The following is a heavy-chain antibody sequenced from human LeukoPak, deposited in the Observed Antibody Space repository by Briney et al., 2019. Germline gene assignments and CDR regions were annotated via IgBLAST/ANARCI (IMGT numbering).Heavy chain of an antibody. CDR2: INHSGST. D-gene: IGHD6-13*01. CDR1: GGSFSGYY. CDR3: ARGEAPAGPFDY. V-gene: IGHV4-34*01. Sequence: PSETLSLTCAVYGGSFSGYYWSWIRQPPGKGLEWIGEINHSGSTNYNPPLKSRVTISVDTSKNQFSLKLSSVTAADTAVYYCARGEAPAGPFDYWGQGTLVTVSS. J-gene: IGHJ4*02.